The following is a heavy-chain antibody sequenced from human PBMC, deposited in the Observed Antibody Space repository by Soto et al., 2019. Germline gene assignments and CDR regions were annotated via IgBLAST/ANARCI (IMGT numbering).Heavy chain of an antibody. Sequence: QVQLQESGPGLVKPSETLSLTCTVSGGSISSYSWSWIRQPPGQGLEWIGYIYDSGSTQYNPSLKRRVTISVYTSKNQFSMNLSSVSAADTAVYYCERLTPVTADFDYWGQGTLVTVSS. CDR1: GGSISSYS. J-gene: IGHJ4*02. D-gene: IGHD4-17*01. CDR3: ERLTPVTADFDY. V-gene: IGHV4-59*08. CDR2: IYDSGST.